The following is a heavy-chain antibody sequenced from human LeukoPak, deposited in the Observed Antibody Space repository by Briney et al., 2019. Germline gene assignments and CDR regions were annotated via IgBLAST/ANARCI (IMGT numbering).Heavy chain of an antibody. D-gene: IGHD1-26*01. CDR3: AREGCGSYSYFDY. V-gene: IGHV4-59*01. CDR2: IYYSGST. Sequence: SETLSLTCTVSGGSISSYYWSWIRQPPGKGLEWIGYIYYSGSTNYSPSLKSRVTISVDTSKNQFSLKLSSVTAADTAVYYCAREGCGSYSYFDYWGQGTLVTVSS. CDR1: GGSISSYY. J-gene: IGHJ4*02.